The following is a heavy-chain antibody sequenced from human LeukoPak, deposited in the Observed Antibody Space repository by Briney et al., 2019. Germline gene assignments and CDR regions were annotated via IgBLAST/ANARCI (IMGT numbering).Heavy chain of an antibody. V-gene: IGHV4-4*07. Sequence: SETLSLTCTVSGDSLSNYYWSWIRQPAGKGLEWIGRIYTSGSTNYNPSLNSRVTMSIDTSKNQFSLKLNSVTAAGTAVYYCAKETIVGATSVYWGQGVLVTVSS. CDR1: GDSLSNYY. D-gene: IGHD1-26*01. CDR3: AKETIVGATSVY. J-gene: IGHJ4*02. CDR2: IYTSGST.